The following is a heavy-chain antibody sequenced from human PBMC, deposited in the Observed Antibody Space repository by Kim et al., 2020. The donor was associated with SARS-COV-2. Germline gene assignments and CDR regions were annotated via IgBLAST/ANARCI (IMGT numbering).Heavy chain of an antibody. CDR2: IWYDGSNK. CDR3: ARDHGGSGGVGY. D-gene: IGHD3-10*01. V-gene: IGHV3-33*01. J-gene: IGHJ4*02. CDR1: GFTFSSYG. Sequence: GGSLRLSCAASGFTFSSYGMHWVRQAPGKGLEWVAVIWYDGSNKYYADSVKGRFTISRDNSKNTLYLQMNSLRAEDTAVYYCARDHGGSGGVGYWGQGTLVTVSS.